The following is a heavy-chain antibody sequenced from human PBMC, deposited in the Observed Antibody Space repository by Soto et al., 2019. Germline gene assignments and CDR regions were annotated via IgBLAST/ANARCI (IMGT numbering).Heavy chain of an antibody. CDR1: GYTFTSYG. D-gene: IGHD2-2*01. J-gene: IGHJ6*02. Sequence: QVQLVQSGAEVKKPGASVKVSCKASGYTFTSYGISWVRQAPGQGLEWMGWISAYNGNTNYAQKLQGRVTMTTDTSTSAAYMELRSLRSDDTAVYYCARADIVVVPAARGDGYYYDGMDVWGQGTTVTVSS. CDR3: ARADIVVVPAARGDGYYYDGMDV. V-gene: IGHV1-18*04. CDR2: ISAYNGNT.